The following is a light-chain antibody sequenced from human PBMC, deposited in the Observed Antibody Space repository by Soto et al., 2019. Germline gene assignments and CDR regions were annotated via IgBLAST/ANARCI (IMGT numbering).Light chain of an antibody. V-gene: IGKV3-15*01. CDR2: GAS. CDR1: QSVSTH. J-gene: IGKJ2*01. CDR3: LQSRTLTSGT. Sequence: EIVMTQSPATLSVSPGERATLSCRASQSVSTHLAWYQQKPGQAPRLLIYGASTRATGIPARFSGSGSGTEFTLTISSLRSQDFAAFYCLQSRTLTSGTFGQGTKLEIK.